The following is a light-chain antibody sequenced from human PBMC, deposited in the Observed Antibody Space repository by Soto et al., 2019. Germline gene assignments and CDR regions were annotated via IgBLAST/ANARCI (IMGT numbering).Light chain of an antibody. Sequence: QSALTQPASVSGSPGQSITISCTGTSSDVGGYNYVSWYQHHPGKAPNLMIYDVSNRPSGVSNRFSGSKSGNTASLTISGLQAEDEADYYCSSYTSSSTLYVVFGGGTKLTVL. CDR3: SSYTSSSTLYVV. CDR2: DVS. J-gene: IGLJ2*01. V-gene: IGLV2-14*03. CDR1: SSDVGGYNY.